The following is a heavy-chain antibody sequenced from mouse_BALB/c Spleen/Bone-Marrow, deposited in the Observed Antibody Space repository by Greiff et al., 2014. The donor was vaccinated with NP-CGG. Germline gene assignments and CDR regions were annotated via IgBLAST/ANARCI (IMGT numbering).Heavy chain of an antibody. CDR2: ISDGGTYT. D-gene: IGHD2-14*01. CDR3: VRDGDYRYAWFSY. J-gene: IGHJ3*01. V-gene: IGHV5-4*02. Sequence: VQLKQSGGGLVKPGGSLKLSCAASGFTFRDYYMYWGRQTPEKRLEWVATISDGGTYTYYSDSVKGRFTISRDKAKNNLYLQMTNLMSEDTAMYRCVRDGDYRYAWFSYWGQGTLVTVSA. CDR1: GFTFRDYY.